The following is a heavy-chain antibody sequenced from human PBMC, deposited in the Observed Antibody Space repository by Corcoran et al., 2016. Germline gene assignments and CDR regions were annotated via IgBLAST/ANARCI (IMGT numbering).Heavy chain of an antibody. CDR2: KKQDGSEN. CDR1: GFTFSSNG. V-gene: IGHV3-7*01. J-gene: IGHJ4*02. D-gene: IGHD6-13*01. Sequence: EVQLVESGGGLVRLGGSRGPSGEASGFTFSSNGMSGVGQAQGKGREGVAKKKQDGSENYYLDSVKGGFTISRDNAKNSLYLQMNSLRAEDTAVYYCARMKGVIAAAGTVDYWGQGTLVTVSS. CDR3: ARMKGVIAAAGTVDY.